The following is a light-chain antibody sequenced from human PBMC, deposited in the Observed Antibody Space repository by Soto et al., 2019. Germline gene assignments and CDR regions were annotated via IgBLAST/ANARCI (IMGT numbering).Light chain of an antibody. V-gene: IGKV1-5*01. CDR3: QQYNSYPWT. J-gene: IGKJ1*01. CDR1: QSISSW. Sequence: DIQMTQSPSTLSASVGDRVTITCRASQSISSWLAWYQQKPGKAPKILIYDASSLESGVPSRFSGSGSGTEFTLTISSLQPDDFATYYCQQYNSYPWTCGQGTKVEIK. CDR2: DAS.